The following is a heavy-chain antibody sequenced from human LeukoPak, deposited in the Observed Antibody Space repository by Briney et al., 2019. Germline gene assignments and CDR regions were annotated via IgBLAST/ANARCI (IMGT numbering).Heavy chain of an antibody. V-gene: IGHV4-30-4*01. CDR2: IYYSGST. CDR3: ARASDSSGYPGAVYFDY. CDR1: GGSISSGDYY. D-gene: IGHD3-22*01. Sequence: SETLSLTCTVSGGSISSGDYYWSWIRQPPGKGLEWIGYIYYSGSTYYNPSLKSRVTISVDTSNNQFSLKLSSVTAADTAVYYCARASDSSGYPGAVYFDYWGQGTLVTVSS. J-gene: IGHJ4*02.